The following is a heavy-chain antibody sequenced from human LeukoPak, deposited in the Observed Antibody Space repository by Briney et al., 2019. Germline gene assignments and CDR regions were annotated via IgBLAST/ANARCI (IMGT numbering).Heavy chain of an antibody. J-gene: IGHJ4*02. Sequence: GRSLRLSCTTSGFTFGAYAMSWVRQAPGRGLEWVGFIRSKVYGGTTEYAASVKGRFTSSRDDSKSIAYLQMNSLKTEDTAVYYCTRDVVAAAGRYFDNWGQGTLVTVSS. CDR2: IRSKVYGGTT. CDR1: GFTFGAYA. CDR3: TRDVVAAAGRYFDN. D-gene: IGHD6-13*01. V-gene: IGHV3-49*04.